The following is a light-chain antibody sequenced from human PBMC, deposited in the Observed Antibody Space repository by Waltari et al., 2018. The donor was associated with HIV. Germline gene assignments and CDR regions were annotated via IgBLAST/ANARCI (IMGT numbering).Light chain of an antibody. V-gene: IGLV1-44*01. CDR3: AAWDDNLNAWV. CDR2: SNN. Sequence: QSVLTQPPSASGTPGQRVSISCSGSSSNIGSNIVNWYQQLPGTAPKLLIYSNNQRPSGVPDRFSGSKSGASASRAISGLQSEDEADYYCAAWDDNLNAWVFGGGTKLTVL. J-gene: IGLJ3*02. CDR1: SSNIGSNI.